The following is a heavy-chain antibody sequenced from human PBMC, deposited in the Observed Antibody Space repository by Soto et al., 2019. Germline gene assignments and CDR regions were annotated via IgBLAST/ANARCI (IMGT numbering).Heavy chain of an antibody. Sequence: SETPSLTCAVSGGSISSGGYSWSWIRQPPGKGLEWIGYIYHSGSTYYNPSLKSRVTISVDRSKNQFSLKLSSVTASDTAMYYCARRLTLTGQAEDWFDSWGQGTPVTVSS. CDR3: ARRLTLTGQAEDWFDS. V-gene: IGHV4-30-2*01. CDR1: GGSISSGGYS. D-gene: IGHD2-21*01. CDR2: IYHSGST. J-gene: IGHJ5*01.